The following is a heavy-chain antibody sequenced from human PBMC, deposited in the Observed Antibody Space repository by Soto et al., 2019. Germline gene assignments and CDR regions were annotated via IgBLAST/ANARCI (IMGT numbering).Heavy chain of an antibody. CDR3: ARDGGRHSGGMDY. Sequence: QVQLVQSGADVKKPGSSVKVSCKASGGTFSSYSINWVRQAPGQGLEWMGEIIPIFGTANYAQKFQGRVTITADESTGTAYMELSRLRSEDTAVYYCARDGGRHSGGMDYWGQGTLVTVSS. J-gene: IGHJ4*02. CDR2: IIPIFGTA. CDR1: GGTFSSYS. V-gene: IGHV1-69*01. D-gene: IGHD1-26*01.